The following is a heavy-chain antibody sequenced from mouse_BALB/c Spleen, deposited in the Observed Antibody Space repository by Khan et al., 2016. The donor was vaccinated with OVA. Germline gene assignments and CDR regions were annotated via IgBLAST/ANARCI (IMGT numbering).Heavy chain of an antibody. V-gene: IGHV3-2*02. J-gene: IGHJ2*01. CDR3: ARVYGGDFDY. CDR2: ISYSGNT. Sequence: EVQLQESGPGLVKPSQSLSLTCTVTGYSITTDYAWNWIRQFPGKKLEWMGFISYSGNTKYNPSHKSRISITRDTSKNQFFLQLKSVTTEDTARYYCARVYGGDFDYWGQGTTLTVSS. D-gene: IGHD1-1*01. CDR1: GYSITTDYA.